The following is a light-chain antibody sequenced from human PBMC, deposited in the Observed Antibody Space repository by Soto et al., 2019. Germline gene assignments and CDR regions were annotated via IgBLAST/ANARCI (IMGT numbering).Light chain of an antibody. Sequence: DIQMTQSPSSLSASVGDRVTITCRASQSVSRYLNWFQQKPGKGPELLIYGASSLQSGVSSRFSGSGSGTDFTLTISSLQPDDFATYYCQQSQSFPLTFGGGTKVEIK. CDR3: QQSQSFPLT. V-gene: IGKV1-39*01. J-gene: IGKJ4*01. CDR2: GAS. CDR1: QSVSRY.